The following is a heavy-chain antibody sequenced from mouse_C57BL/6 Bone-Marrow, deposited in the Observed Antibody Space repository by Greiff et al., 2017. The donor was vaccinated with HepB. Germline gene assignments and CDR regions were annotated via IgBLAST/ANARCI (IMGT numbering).Heavy chain of an antibody. CDR2: IDPSDSYT. CDR1: GYTFTSYW. D-gene: IGHD1-1*01. V-gene: IGHV1-59*01. CDR3: ARSPDYYSRSYWYFDG. J-gene: IGHJ1*03. Sequence: QVQLQQPGAELVRPGTSVKLSCKASGYTFTSYWMHWVKQRPGQGLEWIGVIDPSDSYTNDNQKFKGKATLTVDTSSSTAYMQLSSLTSEDSAVYDCARSPDYYSRSYWYFDGWGTGTTVTVSS.